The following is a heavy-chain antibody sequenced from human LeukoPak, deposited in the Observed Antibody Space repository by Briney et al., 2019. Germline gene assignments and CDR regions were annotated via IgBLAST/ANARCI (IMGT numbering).Heavy chain of an antibody. CDR3: ARWYSGSYSLDY. V-gene: IGHV4-59*12. Sequence: SETLSLTCTVSGGSISSYYWSWIRQPPGKGLEWIGYLYYSGTTNYNPSLKSRVTISVDTSKNQFSLKLNSVTAADTAVYYCARWYSGSYSLDYWGQGTLVTVSS. CDR2: LYYSGTT. D-gene: IGHD1-26*01. CDR1: GGSISSYY. J-gene: IGHJ4*02.